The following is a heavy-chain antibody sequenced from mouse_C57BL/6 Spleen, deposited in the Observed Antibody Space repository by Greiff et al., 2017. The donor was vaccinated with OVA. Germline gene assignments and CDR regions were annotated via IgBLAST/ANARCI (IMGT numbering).Heavy chain of an antibody. CDR2: IDPSDSYN. V-gene: IGHV1-69*01. J-gene: IGHJ3*01. D-gene: IGHD2-4*01. CDR3: ARGAYDYEFAY. Sequence: QVQLQQPGAELVMPGASVKLSCKASGYTFTSYWMHWVKQRPGQGLEWIGEIDPSDSYNNYNQKFKGKSTLTVDKSSSTAYMQLSSLTSADSAVYYCARGAYDYEFAYWGQGTLVTVSA. CDR1: GYTFTSYW.